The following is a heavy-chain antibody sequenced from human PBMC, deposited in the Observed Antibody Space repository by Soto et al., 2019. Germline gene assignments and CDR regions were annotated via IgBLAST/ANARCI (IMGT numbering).Heavy chain of an antibody. J-gene: IGHJ6*02. CDR1: GYTFTSYG. Sequence: SVKVSCKASGYTFTSYGISWVRQAPGQGLEWMGGIIPIFGTANYAQKFQGRVTITADESTSTAYMELSSLRSEDTAVYYCARAPISDFWSGYPTKYYYYYGMDAWGQGTTVTVSS. CDR2: IIPIFGTA. D-gene: IGHD3-3*01. V-gene: IGHV1-69*13. CDR3: ARAPISDFWSGYPTKYYYYYGMDA.